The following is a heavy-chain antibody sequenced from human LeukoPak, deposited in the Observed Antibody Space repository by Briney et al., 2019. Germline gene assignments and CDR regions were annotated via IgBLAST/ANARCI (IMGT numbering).Heavy chain of an antibody. CDR2: FDPEDGEA. CDR3: TSQSLLAGVPYGYFQD. D-gene: IGHD3-10*01. Sequence: ASVKVSCKVSGDSLSDLSIHWVRQAPGKGLEWMGGFDPEDGEAIYAQKFQGRVTMTEDTSADTAFMEMSSLRSEDTAVYYCTSQSLLAGVPYGYFQDWGQGTLVTVSS. V-gene: IGHV1-24*01. J-gene: IGHJ1*01. CDR1: GDSLSDLS.